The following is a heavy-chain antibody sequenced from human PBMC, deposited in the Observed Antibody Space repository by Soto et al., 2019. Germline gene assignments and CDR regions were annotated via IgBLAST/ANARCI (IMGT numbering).Heavy chain of an antibody. CDR2: IYYSGST. D-gene: IGHD2-8*01. CDR3: ARWSMVYAILDY. V-gene: IGHV4-31*03. Sequence: QVQLQESGPGLVKPSQTLSLTCTVSGGSISSGGYYWSWIRQHPGKGLEWIGYIYYSGSTYYNPSLKRRVTISVDTSKNQFSLKLSSVTAADTAVYYCARWSMVYAILDYWGQGTLVTVSS. CDR1: GGSISSGGYY. J-gene: IGHJ4*02.